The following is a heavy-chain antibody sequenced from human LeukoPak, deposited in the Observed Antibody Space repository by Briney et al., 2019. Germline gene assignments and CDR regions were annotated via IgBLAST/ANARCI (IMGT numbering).Heavy chain of an antibody. V-gene: IGHV3-74*01. D-gene: IGHD2-21*02. CDR2: INSDGSST. CDR1: GFTFSSYW. Sequence: GGSLRLSCAASGFTFSSYWMHWVRQAPGKGLVWVSRINSDGSSTSYADSVKGRFTISRDNSKNTLYLQMNSLRAEDTAVYYCANVDGDWGYDYWGQGTLVTVSS. J-gene: IGHJ4*02. CDR3: ANVDGDWGYDY.